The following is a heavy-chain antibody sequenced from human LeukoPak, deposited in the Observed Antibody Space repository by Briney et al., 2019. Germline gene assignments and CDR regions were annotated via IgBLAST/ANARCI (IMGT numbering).Heavy chain of an antibody. CDR1: GYSISSGYY. CDR2: VSHSGTT. D-gene: IGHD4-23*01. V-gene: IGHV4-38-2*02. J-gene: IGHJ4*02. Sequence: PSETLSLTCTVSGYSISSGYYWGWIRQPPGKGLEWIGAVSHSGTTYYNPSLKSRVTISIDASKNQFPLKLSSVTAADTAVYFCARTPYGANSCADYWGQGSLVTVSS. CDR3: ARTPYGANSCADY.